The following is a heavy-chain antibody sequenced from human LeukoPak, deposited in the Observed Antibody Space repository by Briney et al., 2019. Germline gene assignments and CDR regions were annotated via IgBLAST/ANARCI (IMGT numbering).Heavy chain of an antibody. Sequence: GESLQISCKGSGYSFTNSLIGCVRQMPGKGLEWMAIIYPGDSDTRYSPSFQGQVTISADKSISTAYLQWSSLKASDTAMYYCAVQYCGGDCYPLYFDYWGQGTLVTVSS. D-gene: IGHD2-21*02. CDR2: IYPGDSDT. V-gene: IGHV5-51*01. CDR3: AVQYCGGDCYPLYFDY. CDR1: GYSFTNSL. J-gene: IGHJ4*02.